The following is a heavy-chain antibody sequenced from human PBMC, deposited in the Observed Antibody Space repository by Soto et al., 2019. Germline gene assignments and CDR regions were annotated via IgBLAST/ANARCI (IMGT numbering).Heavy chain of an antibody. Sequence: SVKVSCKASGGTFSSYAISWVRQAPGQGLEWMGGIIPIFGTANYAQKFQGRVTITADESTSTAYMELSSLRSEDTAVYYCARDHPRGYYDSGGYLDAFDIWGQGTMVTVSS. CDR1: GGTFSSYA. V-gene: IGHV1-69*13. CDR2: IIPIFGTA. J-gene: IGHJ3*02. D-gene: IGHD3-22*01. CDR3: ARDHPRGYYDSGGYLDAFDI.